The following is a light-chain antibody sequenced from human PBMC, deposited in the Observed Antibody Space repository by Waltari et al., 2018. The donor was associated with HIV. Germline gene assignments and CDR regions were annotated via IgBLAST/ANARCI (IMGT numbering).Light chain of an antibody. CDR1: RSNIGAGYD. Sequence: HSVLTQTPSVSGAPGQRVTISCTGSRSNIGAGYDVHWCQQLPGTAPKLLIHCNDNRPSGGPHGFSCAQSGTSASLVTTGLQADEEEDYYCQSDDSTLSDSVFGGGTKLTVL. CDR2: CND. V-gene: IGLV1-40*01. J-gene: IGLJ2*01. CDR3: QSDDSTLSDSV.